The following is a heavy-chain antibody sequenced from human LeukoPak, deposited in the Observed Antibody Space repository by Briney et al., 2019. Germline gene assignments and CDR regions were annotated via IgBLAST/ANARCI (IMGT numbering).Heavy chain of an antibody. Sequence: SETLSLTCTVSGASITSYYWSWIRQPPGKGLEWIGYIYYSGSTTYKPSLKSRVTISVDTSKNQFSLKLSSVTAADTAVYYCARLSIVGATNFDYWGQGTLVAVSS. CDR1: GASITSYY. D-gene: IGHD1-26*01. CDR3: ARLSIVGATNFDY. V-gene: IGHV4-59*08. CDR2: IYYSGST. J-gene: IGHJ4*02.